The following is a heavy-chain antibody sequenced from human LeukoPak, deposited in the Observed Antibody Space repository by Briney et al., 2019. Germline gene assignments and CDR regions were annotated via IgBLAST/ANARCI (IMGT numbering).Heavy chain of an antibody. V-gene: IGHV4-34*01. J-gene: IGHJ5*02. CDR1: GGSFSGHY. CDR2: INHRGST. D-gene: IGHD2-15*01. Sequence: TSETLSLTCAVYGGSFSGHYWSWIRQPPGKGLEWIGEINHRGSTHYNPSLKSRVTISVDTSKNQFSLKLSSVTAADTAVYYCARHPSAPRYCSGGSCYSRNWFDPWGQGTLVTVSS. CDR3: ARHPSAPRYCSGGSCYSRNWFDP.